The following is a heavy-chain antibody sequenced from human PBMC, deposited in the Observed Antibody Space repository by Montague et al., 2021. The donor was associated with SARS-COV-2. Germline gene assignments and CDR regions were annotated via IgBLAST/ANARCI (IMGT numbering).Heavy chain of an antibody. D-gene: IGHD5-24*01. CDR1: GYNFRSYW. CDR3: ARLEVATANYFDF. CDR2: IYVGDSDA. J-gene: IGHJ4*02. Sequence: QSVAEVKKPGESLRISCKASGYNFRSYWIGWVRQMPGKGLEWMGRIYVGDSDARYSPSFQGQVTISADKSINTAYLQLRSLKASDTAMYYCARLEVATANYFDFWGQGTVVTVSS. V-gene: IGHV5-51*01.